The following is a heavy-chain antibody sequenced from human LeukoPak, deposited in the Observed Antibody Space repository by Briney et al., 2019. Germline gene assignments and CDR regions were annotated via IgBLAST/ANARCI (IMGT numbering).Heavy chain of an antibody. J-gene: IGHJ3*02. CDR2: IYYSGSA. Sequence: SETLSLTCTVSGGSISIYSWSWIRQPPGKGLEWIGNIYYSGSANHNPSLKSRVTISRDTSKNQFSLNLSSVTAADTAVYHCARQGVSGGWTTDAFDIWGQGTMVTVSS. V-gene: IGHV4-59*08. D-gene: IGHD6-19*01. CDR1: GGSISIYS. CDR3: ARQGVSGGWTTDAFDI.